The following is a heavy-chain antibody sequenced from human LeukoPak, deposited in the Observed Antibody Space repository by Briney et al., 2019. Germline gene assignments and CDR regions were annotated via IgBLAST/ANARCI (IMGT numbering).Heavy chain of an antibody. J-gene: IGHJ4*02. V-gene: IGHV3-74*01. Sequence: GGSLRLSCTASGFTFYSCWMHWVRQRPGKGLVWVSRIHLDGRTTNYADSVKGRFTISRDNAKNTLSLEMNSLRPEDTAVYYCARGGSPSDYWGQGTLVSVSS. D-gene: IGHD1-26*01. CDR3: ARGGSPSDY. CDR2: IHLDGRTT. CDR1: GFTFYSCW.